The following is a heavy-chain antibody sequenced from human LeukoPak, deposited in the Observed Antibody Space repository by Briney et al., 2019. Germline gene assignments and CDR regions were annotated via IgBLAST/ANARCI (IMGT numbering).Heavy chain of an antibody. CDR3: VRESGFWTASGVGRPLDV. Sequence: GGSLRLSCAASGFTFSSHTMNWVRQAPGKGLEWVANINEEGSQKYYVDPVKGRFTLSRDNAWNSLSLQMNSLRAEDTAVYYCVRESGFWTASGVGRPLDVWGKGTTVTVSS. V-gene: IGHV3-7*01. D-gene: IGHD3/OR15-3a*01. CDR2: INEEGSQK. J-gene: IGHJ6*04. CDR1: GFTFSSHT.